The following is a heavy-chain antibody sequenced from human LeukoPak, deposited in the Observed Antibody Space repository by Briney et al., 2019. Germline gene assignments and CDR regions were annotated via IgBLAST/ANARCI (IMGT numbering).Heavy chain of an antibody. CDR2: IDNGGST. Sequence: GGSLRFSCAASGFTVRSNYMNRVRQAPGKGLEWVTVIDNGGSTYYADSVKGRFTISEANSKNTLYLQMNSLRAEDTAVYYCARDRRVRGVMWNSKSDGFDIWGQGTMVTVSS. CDR1: GFTVRSNY. J-gene: IGHJ3*02. D-gene: IGHD3-10*01. V-gene: IGHV3-66*01. CDR3: ARDRRVRGVMWNSKSDGFDI.